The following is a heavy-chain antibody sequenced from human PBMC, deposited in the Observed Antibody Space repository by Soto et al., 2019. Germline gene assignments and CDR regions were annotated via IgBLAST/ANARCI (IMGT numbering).Heavy chain of an antibody. J-gene: IGHJ6*02. CDR3: ARDPYGSGSYYYYYYGMDV. Sequence: QVQLQQWGAGLLKPSETLSLTCAVYGGSFSGYYWSWIRQPPGKGLEWIGEINHSGSTNYNPSLXGGVTTSVDTXXNXFXLKRSPVTAADTAVYYCARDPYGSGSYYYYYYGMDVWGQGTTVTVSS. CDR2: INHSGST. V-gene: IGHV4-34*01. CDR1: GGSFSGYY. D-gene: IGHD3-10*01.